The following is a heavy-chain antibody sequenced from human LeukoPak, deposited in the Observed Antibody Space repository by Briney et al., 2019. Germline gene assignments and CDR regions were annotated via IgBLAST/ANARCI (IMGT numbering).Heavy chain of an antibody. D-gene: IGHD6-13*01. CDR1: GFTFSSYG. CDR2: IWYDGSNK. Sequence: GGSLRLSCAASGFTFSSYGMHWVRQAPGKGLEWVAVIWYDGSNKYYADSVKGRFTISRDNSKNTLYLQMNSLRAEDTAVYYCARALGEQQLVDRFFTLDYWGQGTLVTVSS. CDR3: ARALGEQQLVDRFFTLDY. V-gene: IGHV3-33*01. J-gene: IGHJ4*02.